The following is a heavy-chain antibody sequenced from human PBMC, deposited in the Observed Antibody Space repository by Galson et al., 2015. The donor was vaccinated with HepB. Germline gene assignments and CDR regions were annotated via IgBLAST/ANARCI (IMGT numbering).Heavy chain of an antibody. Sequence: SLRLSCAASGFTFSSYGMHWVRQAPGKGLEWVAVISYYGSNKYYADSVKGRFTISRDNSKNTLYLQMKSLRAEDTAVYYCAGGLGPPYYYGMDVWGQGTTVTVSS. D-gene: IGHD4-23*01. CDR3: AGGLGPPYYYGMDV. V-gene: IGHV3-30*03. CDR2: ISYYGSNK. J-gene: IGHJ6*02. CDR1: GFTFSSYG.